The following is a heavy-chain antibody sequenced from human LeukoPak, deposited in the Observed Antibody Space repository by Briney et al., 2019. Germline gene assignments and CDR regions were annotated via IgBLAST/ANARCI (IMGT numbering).Heavy chain of an antibody. CDR3: AKDVAATFDY. Sequence: SETLSPTCTVSGGSISSSSYYWGWIRQPPGKGLEWIGSIYYSGSTYYNPSLKSRVTISVDTSKNQFSLKLSSVTAADTAVYYCAKDVAATFDYWGQGTLVTVSS. D-gene: IGHD2-15*01. CDR1: GGSISSSSYY. J-gene: IGHJ4*02. V-gene: IGHV4-39*07. CDR2: IYYSGST.